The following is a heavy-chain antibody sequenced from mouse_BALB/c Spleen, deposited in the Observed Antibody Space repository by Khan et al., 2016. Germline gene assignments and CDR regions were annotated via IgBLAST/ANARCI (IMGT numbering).Heavy chain of an antibody. CDR1: GYTFTDYE. CDR3: TSYYGYAMDY. V-gene: IGHV1-15*01. CDR2: IDPETGGT. D-gene: IGHD2-2*01. Sequence: QVQLQQSGAELVRPGASVTLSCKASGYTFTDYEMHWVKQTPVHGLEWIGAIDPETGGTAYNQKFKGKATLTADKSSSTAYMELRSLTSEDSAVYYCTSYYGYAMDYWGQGTSVTVSS. J-gene: IGHJ4*01.